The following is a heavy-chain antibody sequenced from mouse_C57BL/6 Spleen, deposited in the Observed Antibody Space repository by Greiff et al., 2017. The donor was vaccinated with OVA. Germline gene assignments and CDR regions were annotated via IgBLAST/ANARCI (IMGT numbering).Heavy chain of an antibody. CDR2: ISGGGGNT. D-gene: IGHD2-1*01. Sequence: EVKLMESGGGLVKPGGSLKLSCAASGFTFSSYTMSWVRQTPEKRLEWVATISGGGGNTYYPDSVKGRFTISRDNAKNTLYLQMSSLRSEDTALYYCARHAGYYDNFYYFDYWGQGTTLTVSS. CDR3: ARHAGYYDNFYYFDY. CDR1: GFTFSSYT. V-gene: IGHV5-9*01. J-gene: IGHJ2*01.